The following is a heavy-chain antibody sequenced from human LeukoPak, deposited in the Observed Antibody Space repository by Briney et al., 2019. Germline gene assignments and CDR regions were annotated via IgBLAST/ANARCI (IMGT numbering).Heavy chain of an antibody. CDR2: IYSGGST. Sequence: GGSLRLSCAASGFTVSGNYMSWVRQAPGKGLEWVSVIYSGGSTYYADSVKGRFTISRDNSKNTLYLQMNSLRAEDTAVYYCAKDKSSVKLAGGYFDYWGQGTLVTVSS. J-gene: IGHJ4*02. CDR1: GFTVSGNY. V-gene: IGHV3-53*01. D-gene: IGHD6-6*01. CDR3: AKDKSSVKLAGGYFDY.